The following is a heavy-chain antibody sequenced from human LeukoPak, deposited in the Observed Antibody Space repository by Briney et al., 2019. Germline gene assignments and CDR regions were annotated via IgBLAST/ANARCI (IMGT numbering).Heavy chain of an antibody. J-gene: IGHJ5*02. Sequence: GGSLRLSCAASGFTFSDYYMSWIRQVPGKGLEWVSYISSSGSTIYYADSLKGRFTISRDNAKNSLYLQMNSLRAEDTAVYYCARDRAGTTMRNWFDPWGQGTLVTVSS. D-gene: IGHD1-7*01. CDR1: GFTFSDYY. CDR2: ISSSGSTI. V-gene: IGHV3-11*01. CDR3: ARDRAGTTMRNWFDP.